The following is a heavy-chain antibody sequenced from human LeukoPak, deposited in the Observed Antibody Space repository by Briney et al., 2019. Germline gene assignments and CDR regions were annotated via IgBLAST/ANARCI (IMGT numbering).Heavy chain of an antibody. CDR1: GFHFSRYG. CDR3: ARDGETYKRGDYYPDY. D-gene: IGHD2-21*01. J-gene: IGHJ4*02. CDR2: IWYDGSNK. V-gene: IGHV3-33*01. Sequence: RGSLRLSCAASGFHFSRYGMHWVRQAPGKGLEWVAIIWYDGSNKYYVDSVKGRFTISRDIPNNTLYLQMSSLRAEDTAVYYCARDGETYKRGDYYPDYWGQGTLVTVSS.